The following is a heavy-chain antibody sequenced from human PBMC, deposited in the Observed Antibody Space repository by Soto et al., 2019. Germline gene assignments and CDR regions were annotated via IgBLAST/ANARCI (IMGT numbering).Heavy chain of an antibody. J-gene: IGHJ6*03. CDR2: ISGSSSHI. D-gene: IGHD1-26*01. CDR3: ARDHLEGVHYYYYYMDV. Sequence: GRSLRLSCAASGFTFSSYSMNWVRQAPGKGLEWVSFISGSSSHIYYADSVKGRFTISRDNAKNSLYLQMNSLRAEDTATYYCARDHLEGVHYYYYYMDVWGKGTTVTVSS. V-gene: IGHV3-21*01. CDR1: GFTFSSYS.